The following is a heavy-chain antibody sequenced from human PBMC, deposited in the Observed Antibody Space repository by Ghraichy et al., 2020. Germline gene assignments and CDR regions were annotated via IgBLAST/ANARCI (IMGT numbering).Heavy chain of an antibody. J-gene: IGHJ5*02. D-gene: IGHD2-2*01. Sequence: LSLTCTVSGGSISSGGYYWNWIRQHPGKGLEWIGYIYYSGSTYYNPSLKSRVTISVDTSKNQFSLKLSSVTAADTAVYYCARMRGIVVVPAAQNWFDPWGQGTLVTVSS. CDR2: IYYSGST. CDR1: GGSISSGGYY. CDR3: ARMRGIVVVPAAQNWFDP. V-gene: IGHV4-31*03.